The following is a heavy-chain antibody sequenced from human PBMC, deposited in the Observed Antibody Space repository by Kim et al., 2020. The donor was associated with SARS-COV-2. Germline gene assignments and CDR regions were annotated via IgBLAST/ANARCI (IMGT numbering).Heavy chain of an antibody. V-gene: IGHV3-11*06. J-gene: IGHJ4*02. CDR3: ARALYSGSYHPVDY. Sequence: ADSGKGRCTTSGDNAKNSLYLQMNSLRAEDTAVYYCARALYSGSYHPVDYWGQGTLVTVSS. D-gene: IGHD1-26*01.